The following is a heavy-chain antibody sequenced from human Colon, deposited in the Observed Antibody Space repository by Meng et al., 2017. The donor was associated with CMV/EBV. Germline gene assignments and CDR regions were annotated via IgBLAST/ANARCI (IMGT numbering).Heavy chain of an antibody. CDR1: GFSFCQYA. Sequence: CAVSGFSFCQYAMGWVGQATGKGLEWVSVIYSAGRSTYYADSVKGRFTISRDNSKSTMYLHMNSLRAEDTAVYYCVKDSRDYEYSFDYWGQGTLVTVSS. V-gene: IGHV3-23*03. CDR3: VKDSRDYEYSFDY. J-gene: IGHJ4*02. CDR2: IYSAGRST. D-gene: IGHD3-16*01.